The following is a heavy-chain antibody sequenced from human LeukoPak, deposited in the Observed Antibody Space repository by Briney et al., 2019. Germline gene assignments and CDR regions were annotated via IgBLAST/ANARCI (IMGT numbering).Heavy chain of an antibody. J-gene: IGHJ4*02. Sequence: ASVKVSCKASGYTFTGYYMHWVQQAPGQGLEWMGWINPNSGGTNYAQKFQGRVTMTRDTSISTAYMELSRLRSDDTAVYYCARGTEYYDFWSGYDGLTPFDYWGQGTLVTVSS. CDR1: GYTFTGYY. D-gene: IGHD3-3*01. V-gene: IGHV1-2*02. CDR3: ARGTEYYDFWSGYDGLTPFDY. CDR2: INPNSGGT.